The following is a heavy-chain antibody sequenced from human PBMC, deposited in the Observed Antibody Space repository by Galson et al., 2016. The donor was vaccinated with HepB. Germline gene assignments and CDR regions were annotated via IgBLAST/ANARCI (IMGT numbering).Heavy chain of an antibody. J-gene: IGHJ4*02. CDR2: IIPISSTP. D-gene: IGHD3-22*01. V-gene: IGHV1-69*13. CDR3: ARAYPSTSAYYFDY. CDR1: GGTFSRYS. Sequence: SVKVSCKASGGTFSRYSITWVRQAPGQGLEWMGGIIPISSTPNYAQSFQGRVTITADEFMRTAYMELRSLRSEDTAVYYCARAYPSTSAYYFDYWGQGSLVTVSS.